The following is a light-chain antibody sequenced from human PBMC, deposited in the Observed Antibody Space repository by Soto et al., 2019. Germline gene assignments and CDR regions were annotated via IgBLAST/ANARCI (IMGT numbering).Light chain of an antibody. Sequence: DIQMTQSPSTLSASVGDRVSITCRASQRVNTCLAWYQQKPGKAPTLLIYDASSLQSGVPSGFSGSGSGTEFTLTISSLQPDDFATYYCQQYQIDWTFGQGTKVDIK. CDR2: DAS. V-gene: IGKV1-5*01. J-gene: IGKJ1*01. CDR3: QQYQIDWT. CDR1: QRVNTC.